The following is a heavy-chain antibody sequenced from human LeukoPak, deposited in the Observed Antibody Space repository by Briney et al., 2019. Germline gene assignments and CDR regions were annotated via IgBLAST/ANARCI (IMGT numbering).Heavy chain of an antibody. CDR2: IYSGGST. CDR1: GFTFNNAY. CDR3: ARDNREGSSGFDY. Sequence: GGSLRLSCAASGFTFNNAYMSWVRQAPGKGLEWVSVIYSGGSTYYADSVKGRFTISRDNSKNTLYLQMNSLRAEDTAVYYCARDNREGSSGFDYWGQGTLVTVSS. J-gene: IGHJ4*02. D-gene: IGHD3-22*01. V-gene: IGHV3-53*01.